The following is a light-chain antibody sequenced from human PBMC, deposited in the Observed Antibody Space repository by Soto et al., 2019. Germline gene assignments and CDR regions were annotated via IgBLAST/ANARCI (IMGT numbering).Light chain of an antibody. J-gene: IGKJ1*01. CDR3: QQYNNWPRT. Sequence: EIVMTHSPVTLSVSPGESATLSCRASQSISSNLAWYQQKPGQAPRLLIYGASTRATDIPARFSGSGSGTEFTLTISSLQSEDFAVYYCQQYNNWPRTFGQGTKVDVK. CDR1: QSISSN. CDR2: GAS. V-gene: IGKV3-15*01.